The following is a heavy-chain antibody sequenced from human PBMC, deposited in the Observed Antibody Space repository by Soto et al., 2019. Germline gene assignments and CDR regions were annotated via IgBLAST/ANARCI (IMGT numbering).Heavy chain of an antibody. Sequence: EVQLLESGGGSVQPGGSLRLSCAASGFTFSSYAMHWVRRPPAKGLEWVSSISGSGGTAYYADSVKGRFSISRDSLVNTLYLQMNSLRAEDTAVYYCAKGRGQNWDFDYWGQGTVVTVSP. CDR2: ISGSGGTA. CDR1: GFTFSSYA. D-gene: IGHD7-27*01. J-gene: IGHJ4*02. CDR3: AKGRGQNWDFDY. V-gene: IGHV3-23*01.